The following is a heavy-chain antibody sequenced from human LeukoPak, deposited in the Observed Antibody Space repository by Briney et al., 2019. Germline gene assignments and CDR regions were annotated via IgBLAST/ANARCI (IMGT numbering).Heavy chain of an antibody. CDR3: ARPMNDLAGDTFDY. J-gene: IGHJ4*02. D-gene: IGHD1-1*01. V-gene: IGHV3-21*01. CDR1: GFTFNSYT. Sequence: GGSLRLSCAASGFTFNSYTMNWVRQAPGKGLEWVSSISTGSSYIYYADSMKGRFTISRDNAKNSLYLQMYSLRAEDTAVYYCARPMNDLAGDTFDYWGQGTLVTVSS. CDR2: ISTGSSYI.